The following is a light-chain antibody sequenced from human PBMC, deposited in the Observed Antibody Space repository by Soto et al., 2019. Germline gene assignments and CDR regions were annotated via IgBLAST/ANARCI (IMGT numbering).Light chain of an antibody. CDR2: AAS. Sequence: DIQMTQSPSSLSESVGDRVTITCRASQDISSYLAWYQQKPGQVPNLLIYAASTLQSGVPSRFSGSGFGTDFTLTISSLQPEDVATYYCQKYNSAPLTFGGGTKVEIK. CDR3: QKYNSAPLT. V-gene: IGKV1-27*01. CDR1: QDISSY. J-gene: IGKJ4*01.